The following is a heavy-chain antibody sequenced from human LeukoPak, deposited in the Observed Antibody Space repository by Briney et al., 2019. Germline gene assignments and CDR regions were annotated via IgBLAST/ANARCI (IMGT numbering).Heavy chain of an antibody. CDR3: ARPGQDSSGYYEYFQH. V-gene: IGHV4-30-2*03. CDR1: GGSISSGGYY. CDR2: IYHSGST. D-gene: IGHD3-22*01. J-gene: IGHJ1*01. Sequence: SQTLSLTCTVSGGSISSGGYYWSWIRQPPGKGLEWIGYIYHSGSTYYNPSLKSRVTISVDTSKNQFSLKLSSVTAADTAVYYCARPGQDSSGYYEYFQHWGQGTLVTVSS.